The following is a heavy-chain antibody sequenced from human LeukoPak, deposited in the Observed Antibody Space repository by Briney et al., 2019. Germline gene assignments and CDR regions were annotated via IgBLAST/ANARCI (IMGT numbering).Heavy chain of an antibody. CDR1: EFSVGSNY. CDR3: ARDLYRTVVVPHYFDY. J-gene: IGHJ4*02. V-gene: IGHV3-66*01. Sequence: GGSLRLSCAASEFSVGSNYMTWVRQAPGKGLEWVSLIYSGGSTYYADSVKGRFTISRDNAKNSLYLQMNSLRAEDTAVYYCARDLYRTVVVPHYFDYWGQGTLVTVSS. D-gene: IGHD3-22*01. CDR2: IYSGGST.